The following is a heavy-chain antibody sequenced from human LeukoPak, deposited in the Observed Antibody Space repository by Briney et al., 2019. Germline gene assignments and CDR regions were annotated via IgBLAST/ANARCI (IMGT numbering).Heavy chain of an antibody. CDR2: ISSIGSTI. CDR3: ARGIYSSSSAFEDY. J-gene: IGHJ4*02. V-gene: IGHV3-11*01. D-gene: IGHD6-6*01. Sequence: PGGSLRLSCAASGFTFSDYYMSWIRQAPGKGLEWVSYISSIGSTIYYAASVKGRFTISRDNAKNSLYLQMNSLRAEDTAVYYCARGIYSSSSAFEDYWGQGTLVTVSS. CDR1: GFTFSDYY.